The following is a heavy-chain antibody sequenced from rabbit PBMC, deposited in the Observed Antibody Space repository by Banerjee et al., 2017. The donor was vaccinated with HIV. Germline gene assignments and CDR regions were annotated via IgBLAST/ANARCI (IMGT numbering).Heavy chain of an antibody. Sequence: GGDLVKPGASLTLTCTASGFSFSSSYYMCWVRQAPGKGLEWIACIDGGSSDITTYASWAKGRFTISKTSSTTVTLQMTSLTAADTATYFCARDGYGDYGAIFNLWGPGTLVTVS. CDR3: ARDGYGDYGAIFNL. D-gene: IGHD2-1*01. CDR1: GFSFSSSYY. V-gene: IGHV1S40*01. CDR2: IDGGSSDIT. J-gene: IGHJ4*01.